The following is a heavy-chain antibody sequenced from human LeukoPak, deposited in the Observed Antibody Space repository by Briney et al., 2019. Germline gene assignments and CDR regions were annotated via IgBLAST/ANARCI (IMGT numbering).Heavy chain of an antibody. V-gene: IGHV4-59*01. D-gene: IGHD2-15*01. CDR2: IYYSGNT. Sequence: SETLSLTCTVSGDSIGSFYWSWIRQPPGKGLEWIGDIYYSGNTNYNPSLKSRVTISVDTSKNQFSLKLTSVTAADTAIYYCARPARYCSGGSCWDSWGQGTLVTVSS. CDR3: ARPARYCSGGSCWDS. J-gene: IGHJ4*02. CDR1: GDSIGSFY.